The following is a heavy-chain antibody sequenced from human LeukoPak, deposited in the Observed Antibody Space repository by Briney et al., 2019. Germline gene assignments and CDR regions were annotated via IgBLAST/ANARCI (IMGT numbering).Heavy chain of an antibody. D-gene: IGHD2-2*01. CDR2: IYYSEST. J-gene: IGHJ6*03. CDR1: GDSISSYY. Sequence: KPSETLSLTCTVSGDSISSYYWSWIRQSPGKGLEWIGYIYYSESTYYNPSLKSRVTTPVDTSKNQFSLKLTSVTAADTAVYYCARGLLKGQLHLGYSYYMDVWGKGTTITVSS. CDR3: ARGLLKGQLHLGYSYYMDV. V-gene: IGHV4-59*13.